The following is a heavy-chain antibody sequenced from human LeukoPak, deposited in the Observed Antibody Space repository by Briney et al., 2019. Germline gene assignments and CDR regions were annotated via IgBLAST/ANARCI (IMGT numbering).Heavy chain of an antibody. J-gene: IGHJ4*02. CDR2: ISYDGINK. Sequence: HPGRSLRLSCAASGFTFSSFGMHWVRQAPGKGLEWVSIISYDGINKYFSDSVKGRFTISRDNSKNTLYLQMNSLRREDTAVYYCAKDMDVEAAGFSLDYWGQGTLVTVSS. V-gene: IGHV3-30*18. CDR3: AKDMDVEAAGFSLDY. D-gene: IGHD6-13*01. CDR1: GFTFSSFG.